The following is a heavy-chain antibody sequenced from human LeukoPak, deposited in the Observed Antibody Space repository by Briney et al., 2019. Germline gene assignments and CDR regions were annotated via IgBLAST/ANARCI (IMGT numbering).Heavy chain of an antibody. CDR1: GGSISSYY. V-gene: IGHV4-59*01. Sequence: PSETLSLTCTVSGGSISSYYWSWIRQPPGKGLEWIGYIYYSGSTNYNPSLKSRVTISVDTSKNQFSLKLSSVTAADTAVYYCARFKGGYNYGLDYWGPGTLVTVSS. J-gene: IGHJ4*02. CDR3: ARFKGGYNYGLDY. CDR2: IYYSGST. D-gene: IGHD5-18*01.